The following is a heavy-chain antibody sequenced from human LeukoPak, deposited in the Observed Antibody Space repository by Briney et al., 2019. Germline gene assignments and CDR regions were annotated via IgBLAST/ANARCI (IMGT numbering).Heavy chain of an antibody. V-gene: IGHV3-48*04. Sequence: PGGSLRLSCVASGFTFNTHGMHWVRQAPGKGLEWISFVSISSGTIYYADSVNGRFRISRDNAKSSLDLEMDSLRAEDTAVYYCARAMSTFGGVRNYFDSWGQGTLVTVSS. CDR3: ARAMSTFGGVRNYFDS. J-gene: IGHJ4*02. CDR2: VSISSGTI. D-gene: IGHD3-16*01. CDR1: GFTFNTHG.